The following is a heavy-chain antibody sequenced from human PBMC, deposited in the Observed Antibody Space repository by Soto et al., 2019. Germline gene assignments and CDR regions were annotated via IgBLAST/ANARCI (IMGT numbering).Heavy chain of an antibody. V-gene: IGHV3-30-3*01. D-gene: IGHD3-3*01. CDR3: ARDKRDLRFLEWSYYFDY. J-gene: IGHJ4*02. Sequence: GGSLRLSCAASGFTFSSYAMHWVRQAPGKGLEWVAVISYDGSNKYYADSVKGRFTISRDNSKNTLYLQLNSLRAEDTAVYYCARDKRDLRFLEWSYYFDYWGQGTLVTVYS. CDR2: ISYDGSNK. CDR1: GFTFSSYA.